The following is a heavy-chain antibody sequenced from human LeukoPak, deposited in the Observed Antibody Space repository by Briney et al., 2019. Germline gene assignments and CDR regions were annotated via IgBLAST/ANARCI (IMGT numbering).Heavy chain of an antibody. J-gene: IGHJ4*02. CDR2: INAGNGNT. CDR1: GYTFTNYA. Sequence: ASVKVSCKTSGYTFTNYAMHRVRQAPGQRLEWMGWINAGNGNTKYSQKFQGRVTITRDTSASTAYMERSSLRSEDTAVYYCARAGSIAVAGLDYWGQGTLVTVSS. D-gene: IGHD6-19*01. V-gene: IGHV1-3*01. CDR3: ARAGSIAVAGLDY.